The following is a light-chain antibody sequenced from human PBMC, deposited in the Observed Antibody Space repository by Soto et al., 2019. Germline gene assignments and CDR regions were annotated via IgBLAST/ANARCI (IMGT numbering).Light chain of an antibody. Sequence: QSALTQPASVSGSPGQSITISCNGSSSDVGAYNYVSWYQQHPGKVPKLIIYDVTSRPSGVSDRFSGSRSGNTASLTISGLQAEDEGDYYCASYTGSSAVIFGGGTKLTVL. J-gene: IGLJ2*01. CDR2: DVT. CDR3: ASYTGSSAVI. V-gene: IGLV2-14*03. CDR1: SSDVGAYNY.